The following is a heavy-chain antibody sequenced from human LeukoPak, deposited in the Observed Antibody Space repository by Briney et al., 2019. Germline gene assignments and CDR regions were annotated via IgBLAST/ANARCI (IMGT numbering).Heavy chain of an antibody. V-gene: IGHV4-39*01. CDR3: ARPDDGAFDF. D-gene: IGHD5-24*01. Sequence: SETLSLTCTVSGDSISSSSYYWEWIRQPPGKGLEWIGSTFYSGSTYYNPSLKSRVTISVDTSKNQFSLKLSSVTAADTAVYYCARPDDGAFDFWGQGTMVTVST. CDR2: TFYSGST. CDR1: GDSISSSSYY. J-gene: IGHJ3*01.